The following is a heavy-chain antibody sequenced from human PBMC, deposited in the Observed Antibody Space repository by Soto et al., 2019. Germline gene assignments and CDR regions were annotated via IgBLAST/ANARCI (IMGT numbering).Heavy chain of an antibody. CDR3: AKILSTDYSYWYGAHV. Sequence: EVQLLESGGGFVQPGGSLRLSCAASGFAFGSYAMAWCRQTPGKGLECVSTISDNGDRRYYIASVKGRLTISRDNSKNMVYLQMNSLRVDDSAVYYCAKILSTDYSYWYGAHVWGQGTTVTVSS. V-gene: IGHV3-23*01. CDR2: ISDNGDRR. CDR1: GFAFGSYA. J-gene: IGHJ6*02.